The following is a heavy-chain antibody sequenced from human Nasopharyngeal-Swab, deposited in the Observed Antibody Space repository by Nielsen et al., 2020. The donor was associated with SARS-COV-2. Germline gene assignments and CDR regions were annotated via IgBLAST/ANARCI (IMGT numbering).Heavy chain of an antibody. Sequence: SETLSLTCTVSGGSISSGGYSWSWIRQPPGKGLEWIGYIYHSGSTYYNPSLKSRVTISVDTSKNQFSLKLSSVTAADTAVYYCARARVGMIVVVGAFDYWGQGTLVTVSS. CDR1: GGSISSGGYS. CDR2: IYHSGST. V-gene: IGHV4-30-2*05. D-gene: IGHD3-22*01. CDR3: ARARVGMIVVVGAFDY. J-gene: IGHJ4*02.